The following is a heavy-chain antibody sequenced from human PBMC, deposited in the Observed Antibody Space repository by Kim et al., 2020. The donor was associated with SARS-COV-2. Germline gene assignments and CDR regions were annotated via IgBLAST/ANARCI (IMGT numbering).Heavy chain of an antibody. CDR1: GFTFSSYA. V-gene: IGHV3-23*01. Sequence: GGSLRLSCAASGFTFSSYAMSWVRQAPGKGLEWVSAISGSGGSTYYADSVKGRFTISRDNSKNTLYLQMNSLRAEDTAVYYCAKARDYYYDSSRHWGAGGIIFDYWGQGTLVTVSS. CDR2: ISGSGGST. J-gene: IGHJ4*02. CDR3: AKARDYYYDSSRHWGAGGIIFDY. D-gene: IGHD3-22*01.